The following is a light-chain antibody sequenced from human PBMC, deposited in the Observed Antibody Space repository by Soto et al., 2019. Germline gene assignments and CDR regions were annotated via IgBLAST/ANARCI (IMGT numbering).Light chain of an antibody. Sequence: ERVLTQSPATLSVSPGERATLSCRASQSLNSNLVWYQQKPGQAPRLLIYDASNRATGIPARFSGSGSGTDFTLTINSLQPEDFATYYCQRTNNFHFTFGQGTRLEIK. V-gene: IGKV3D-15*01. CDR1: QSLNSN. CDR2: DAS. CDR3: QRTNNFHFT. J-gene: IGKJ5*01.